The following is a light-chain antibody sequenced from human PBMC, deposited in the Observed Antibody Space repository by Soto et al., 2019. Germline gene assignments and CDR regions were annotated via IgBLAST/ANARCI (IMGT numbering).Light chain of an antibody. V-gene: IGKV3-15*01. Sequence: EIVVTQSPATLSVSPGERATLSCRASQSVSSNLAWYQQKPGQAPRLLIYVASTRATGIPARFSGSGSGTEFTLTISSLQSEDFAVYYCQQYNYWRTFGQGTKVEIK. CDR2: VAS. J-gene: IGKJ1*01. CDR1: QSVSSN. CDR3: QQYNYWRT.